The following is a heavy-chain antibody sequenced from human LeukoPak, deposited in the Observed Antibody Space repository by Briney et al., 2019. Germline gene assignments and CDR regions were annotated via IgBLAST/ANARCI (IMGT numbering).Heavy chain of an antibody. CDR3: TRYELATDAFDI. V-gene: IGHV3-72*01. CDR1: GFTLSDHY. Sequence: GGSLRPSCAVSGFTLSDHYMDWVRQAPGKGLESVGRSRNKANRHTTEYAASLKDRFSISRDDSKNSLYLQMNNLKTEDTAVYYCTRYELATDAFDIWGQGTIVTVSS. D-gene: IGHD1-7*01. CDR2: SRNKANRHTT. J-gene: IGHJ3*02.